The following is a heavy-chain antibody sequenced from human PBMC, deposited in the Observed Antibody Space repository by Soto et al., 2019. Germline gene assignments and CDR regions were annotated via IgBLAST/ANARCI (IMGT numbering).Heavy chain of an antibody. CDR2: IYYSGST. D-gene: IGHD6-13*01. CDR1: GGSIISSSYY. Sequence: SETVSLTCIVSGGSIISSSYYWGWIRQPPGKGLEWIGSIYYSGSTYYNPSLKSRVTISVDTSKNQFSLKLSSVTAADTAVYYCARRPHQYSSSWSLLYYFDYWGQGTLVTVSS. V-gene: IGHV4-39*01. J-gene: IGHJ4*02. CDR3: ARRPHQYSSSWSLLYYFDY.